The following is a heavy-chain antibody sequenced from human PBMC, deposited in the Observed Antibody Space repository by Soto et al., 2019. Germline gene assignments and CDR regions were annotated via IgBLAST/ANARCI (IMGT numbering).Heavy chain of an antibody. V-gene: IGHV3-21*06. Sequence: LRLSCAASGFTFTRYSMNWVRQAPGKGLEWVSSISSTTNYIYYGDSMRGRFTISRDNAKNSLYLEMNSLRAEDTAVYYCARESEDLTSNFDYWGQGTLVTVSS. J-gene: IGHJ4*02. CDR3: ARESEDLTSNFDY. CDR2: ISSTTNYI. CDR1: GFTFTRYS.